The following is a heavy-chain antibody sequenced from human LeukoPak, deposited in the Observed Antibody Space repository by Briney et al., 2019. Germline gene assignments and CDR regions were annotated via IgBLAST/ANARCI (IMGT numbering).Heavy chain of an antibody. Sequence: PGGSLRLSCAASGFTFSGHWMSWGRQAPGKGLEWVANINQGGSDKYYVDSVKGRFTISRDNANNLLYLQMNSLRGEDTAVYYCTRDRSLSEDDWGQGTLVTVSS. J-gene: IGHJ4*02. CDR2: INQGGSDK. CDR1: GFTFSGHW. V-gene: IGHV3-7*01. CDR3: TRDRSLSEDD. D-gene: IGHD1-14*01.